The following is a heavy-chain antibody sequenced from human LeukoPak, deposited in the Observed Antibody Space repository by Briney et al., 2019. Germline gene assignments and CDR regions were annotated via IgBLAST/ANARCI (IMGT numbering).Heavy chain of an antibody. Sequence: QPGGSLRLSCAASGFTFSSYDFHWVRQVPGKGLEWVSAIGVTGDTYYADSVKGRFTISRENAANSLYLQMHSLRAGDTALYYCTREFCGSRAACAGGFYYDVWGRGILVTVSS. J-gene: IGHJ2*01. D-gene: IGHD2-15*01. CDR1: GFTFSSYD. CDR2: IGVTGDT. V-gene: IGHV3-13*01. CDR3: TREFCGSRAACAGGFYYDV.